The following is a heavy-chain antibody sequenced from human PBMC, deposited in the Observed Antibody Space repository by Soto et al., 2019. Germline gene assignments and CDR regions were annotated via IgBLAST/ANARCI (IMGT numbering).Heavy chain of an antibody. J-gene: IGHJ4*02. Sequence: QLQLQESGSGLVKPSQTLSLTCAVSGGSISSGGYSWSWIRQPPGKGLEWIGYIYHSGSTYYNPSLKSRVTISVDTSKNQFSLKLSSVTAADTAVYYCASMTCTSCYTNTDYYFDYWGQGTLVTVSS. CDR3: ASMTCTSCYTNTDYYFDY. D-gene: IGHD2-2*02. V-gene: IGHV4-30-2*01. CDR2: IYHSGST. CDR1: GGSISSGGYS.